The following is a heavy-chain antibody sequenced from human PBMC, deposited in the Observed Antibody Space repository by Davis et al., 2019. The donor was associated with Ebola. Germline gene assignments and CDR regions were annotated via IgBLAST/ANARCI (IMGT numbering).Heavy chain of an antibody. D-gene: IGHD6-6*01. CDR3: ARDPDSSYYYYGMDV. Sequence: SVKVSCKASGGTFSSYAISWVRQAPGQGLEWMGGIIPIFGTANYAQKLQGRVTMTTDTSTSTAYMELRSLRSDDAAVYYCARDPDSSYYYYGMDVWGQGTTVTVSS. CDR1: GGTFSSYA. CDR2: IIPIFGTA. V-gene: IGHV1-69*05. J-gene: IGHJ6*02.